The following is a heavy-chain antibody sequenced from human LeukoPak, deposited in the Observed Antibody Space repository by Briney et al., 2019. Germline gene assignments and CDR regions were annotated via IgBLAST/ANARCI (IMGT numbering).Heavy chain of an antibody. CDR3: ARQRVMGATRGNFDY. CDR1: GYSVNSYW. D-gene: IGHD1-26*01. Sequence: GESLKISCKGSGYSVNSYWIGWVRQMPGKGLEWMGIIYPGDSGTRYSPSFQGQVTISADKSVNTAYLQWSSLKASDTAIYYCARQRVMGATRGNFDYWGQGTLVTVSS. CDR2: IYPGDSGT. J-gene: IGHJ4*02. V-gene: IGHV5-51*01.